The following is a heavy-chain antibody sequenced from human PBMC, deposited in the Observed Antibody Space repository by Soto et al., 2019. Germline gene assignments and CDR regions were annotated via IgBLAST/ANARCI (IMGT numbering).Heavy chain of an antibody. V-gene: IGHV4-61*01. CDR2: MYYSGST. Sequence: QVQLQESGPGLVRPSETLSLTCTVTGGNVISGSYYWSWIRQPPGKGLEWIGDMYYSGSTNYNPSLKSRVTISLDTSKIQFSLNLRSVTAADTAVYYCARAPRNLRYFDWFPYYFDYWGQGILVTVSS. CDR1: GGNVISGSYY. D-gene: IGHD3-9*01. CDR3: ARAPRNLRYFDWFPYYFDY. J-gene: IGHJ4*02.